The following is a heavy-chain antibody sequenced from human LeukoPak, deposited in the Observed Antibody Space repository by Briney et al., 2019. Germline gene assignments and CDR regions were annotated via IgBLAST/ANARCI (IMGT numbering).Heavy chain of an antibody. V-gene: IGHV3-53*04. J-gene: IGHJ4*02. CDR1: GFTFSSYW. CDR2: IYSDGTT. CDR3: AGRIPFDY. Sequence: HPGGSLRLSCAASGFTFSSYWMSWVRQAPGKGLEWVALIYSDGTTYYADSVKGRFTISRHDSKNTLYLQMNSLGAEDTAFYYCAGRIPFDYWGQGTLVTVSS. D-gene: IGHD2-15*01.